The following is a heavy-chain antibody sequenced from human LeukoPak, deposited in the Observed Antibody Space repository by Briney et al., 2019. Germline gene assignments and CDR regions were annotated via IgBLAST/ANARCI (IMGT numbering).Heavy chain of an antibody. CDR3: TRPYSSGWYRLDY. Sequence: GGPLRLSCTASGFTFGDYDMSWVRQAPGKGLEWVGFIRRKANGGTTEYAASVKGRFTISRDDSKSIAYLQMNSLKTEDTAVYYCTRPYSSGWYRLDYWGQGTLVTVSS. D-gene: IGHD6-19*01. V-gene: IGHV3-49*04. CDR2: IRRKANGGTT. J-gene: IGHJ4*02. CDR1: GFTFGDYD.